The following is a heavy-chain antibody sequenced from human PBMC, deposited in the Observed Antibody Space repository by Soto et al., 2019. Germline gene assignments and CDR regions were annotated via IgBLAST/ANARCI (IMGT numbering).Heavy chain of an antibody. V-gene: IGHV3-48*02. CDR3: ARVAIASGGVIAVTYALDV. D-gene: IGHD3-16*02. CDR1: EFTLSSYS. CDR2: ITSSGSTT. J-gene: IGHJ6*02. Sequence: GGSLRLSCEVSEFTLSSYSMNWVRQAPGKGLEWVSFITSSGSTTYYADSVKGRFTVSRDNVKNSLFLQMNSLRDEDTAVCYCARVAIASGGVIAVTYALDVWGQGTTVTVSS.